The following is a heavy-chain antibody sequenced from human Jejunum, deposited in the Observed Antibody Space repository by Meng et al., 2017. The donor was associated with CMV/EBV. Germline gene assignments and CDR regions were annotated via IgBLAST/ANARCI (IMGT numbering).Heavy chain of an antibody. D-gene: IGHD6-13*01. CDR3: ARGEDSSLDY. CDR1: GDSVSSNTVA. CDR2: TYYRSKWYS. Sequence: QLQQSGPGLVKPSQTLSLTCAISGDSVSSNTVAWNWIRLSPSRGLEWLGRTYYRSKWYSEYTVSVRSRISITPDTSKNQFSLQLTSVTPDDTAVYYCARGEDSSLDYWGQGTLVTLSS. V-gene: IGHV6-1*01. J-gene: IGHJ4*02.